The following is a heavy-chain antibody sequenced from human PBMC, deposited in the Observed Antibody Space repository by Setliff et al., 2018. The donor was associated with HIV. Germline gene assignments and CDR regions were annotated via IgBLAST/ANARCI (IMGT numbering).Heavy chain of an antibody. V-gene: IGHV1-46*01. J-gene: IGHJ4*02. D-gene: IGHD3-10*01. Sequence: ASVKVSCKASGYTFTNYYIHWVRQAPGQGLEWMGIISPSGGTISYAQKFQGRVTMTRDTSTNTVYMELSSLRSEDTAVYYCARVALPGITPLRYFDYWGQGTLVTVSS. CDR1: GYTFTNYY. CDR2: ISPSGGTI. CDR3: ARVALPGITPLRYFDY.